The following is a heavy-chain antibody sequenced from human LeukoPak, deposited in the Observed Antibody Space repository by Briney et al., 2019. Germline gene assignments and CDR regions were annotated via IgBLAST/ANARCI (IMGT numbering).Heavy chain of an antibody. Sequence: ASVKVSCKVSGYTLTELSMHWVRQAPGKGLEWRGGFDPEDGETIYAQKFQGRVTMTEDTSTDTAYMELSSLRSEDTAVYYCATATFLAAAGLFDYWGQGTLVTVSS. CDR2: FDPEDGET. CDR1: GYTLTELS. J-gene: IGHJ4*02. V-gene: IGHV1-24*01. CDR3: ATATFLAAAGLFDY. D-gene: IGHD6-13*01.